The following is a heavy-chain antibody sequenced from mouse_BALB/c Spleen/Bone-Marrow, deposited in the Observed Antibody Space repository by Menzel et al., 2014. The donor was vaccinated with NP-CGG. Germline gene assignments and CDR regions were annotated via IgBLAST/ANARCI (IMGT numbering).Heavy chain of an antibody. V-gene: IGHV1-4*02. J-gene: IGHJ2*01. CDR1: GYIFTSYT. Sequence: QVQLQQSAAELARPGASVKLSCKASGYIFTSYTIQWIKQRPGQGLEWIGYINPSIGYTEYNQKFKDKTTLTADTYSSTTYMQLSSLTSEDSAVYYCAREGTYYAYFDYWGQGTTLTVSS. D-gene: IGHD1-1*01. CDR3: AREGTYYAYFDY. CDR2: INPSIGYT.